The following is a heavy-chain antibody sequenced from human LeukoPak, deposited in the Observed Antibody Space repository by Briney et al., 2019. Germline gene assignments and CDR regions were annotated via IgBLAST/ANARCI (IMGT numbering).Heavy chain of an antibody. Sequence: PGGSLRLSCAASGFTVSSNYMSWVRQAPGKGLEWVSVIYSGGSTYYADSVKGRFTISRDNSKNTLYLQMNSLRAEDTAVYYCAKDPYSSSWFRFDPWGQGTLVTVSS. V-gene: IGHV3-66*01. D-gene: IGHD6-13*01. CDR3: AKDPYSSSWFRFDP. CDR1: GFTVSSNY. J-gene: IGHJ5*02. CDR2: IYSGGST.